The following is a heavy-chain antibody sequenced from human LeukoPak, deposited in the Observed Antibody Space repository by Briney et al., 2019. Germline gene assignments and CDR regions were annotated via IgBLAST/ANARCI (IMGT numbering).Heavy chain of an antibody. CDR1: GCTIRSYS. CDR2: ISGSTSAT. CDR3: ARGSTGSHPGYSDY. Sequence: GGSLRLSCTASGCTIRSYSMNWVRQAPGKGLEWISFISGSTSATYYADSVKGRFTISRDNAKNSLYLLMNSLRADDAALYYCARGSTGSHPGYSDYWGQGTLVTVSS. D-gene: IGHD1-26*01. J-gene: IGHJ4*02. V-gene: IGHV3-48*01.